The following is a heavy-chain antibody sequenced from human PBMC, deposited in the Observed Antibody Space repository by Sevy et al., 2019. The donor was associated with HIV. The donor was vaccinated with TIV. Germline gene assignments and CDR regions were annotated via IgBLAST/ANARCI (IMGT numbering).Heavy chain of an antibody. CDR3: ARAQY. CDR2: IKEDGSEK. Sequence: GGSLRLSCAASGFTFSSNWMSWVRQAPGKGLEWVANIKEDGSEKYYVDSVKGRFTISRDNAKNSLYLQMDSLRDEDTAVYCCARAQYWGQGALVTVSS. J-gene: IGHJ4*02. CDR1: GFTFSSNW. V-gene: IGHV3-7*01.